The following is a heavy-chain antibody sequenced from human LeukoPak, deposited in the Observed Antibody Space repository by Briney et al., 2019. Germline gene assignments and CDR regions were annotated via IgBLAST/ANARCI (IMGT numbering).Heavy chain of an antibody. Sequence: SETLSLTCAVYGGSFSGYYWSWIRQPPGKGLEWIGEINHSGSTNYNPSLKSRVTISVDTSKNQFSLKLSSVTAADTAVYCCARYTANYGFDYWGQGTLVTVSS. CDR3: ARYTANYGFDY. D-gene: IGHD4/OR15-4a*01. CDR2: INHSGST. J-gene: IGHJ4*02. V-gene: IGHV4-34*01. CDR1: GGSFSGYY.